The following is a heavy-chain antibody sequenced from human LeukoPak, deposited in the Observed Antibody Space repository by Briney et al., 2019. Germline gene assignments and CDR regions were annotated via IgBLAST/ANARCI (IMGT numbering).Heavy chain of an antibody. CDR2: IIPMFRAT. J-gene: IGHJ4*02. CDR3: ASTVGASRHFDY. Sequence: ASVTVSCKASGGTFSTYAVSWVRQAPGQGLQWMGGIIPMFRATHYAQKFQGRVTITADESTSTAYMELSSLRSEDTAVYYCASTVGASRHFDYWGQGTLVTVSS. CDR1: GGTFSTYA. D-gene: IGHD1-26*01. V-gene: IGHV1-69*13.